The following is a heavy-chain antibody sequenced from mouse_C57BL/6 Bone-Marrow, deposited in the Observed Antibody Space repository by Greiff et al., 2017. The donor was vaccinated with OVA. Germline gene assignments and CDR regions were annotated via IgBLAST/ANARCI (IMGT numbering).Heavy chain of an antibody. J-gene: IGHJ2*01. CDR3: ARFGYYGPDD. CDR2: IDPSDSYT. D-gene: IGHD1-1*02. V-gene: IGHV1-69*01. Sequence: VQLQQPGAELVMPGASVKLSCKASGYTFTSYWMHWVKQRPGQGLEWIGEIDPSDSYTNYNQKFKGKSTLTVDKSSSTAYMQLSSLTSDDSAVYYCARFGYYGPDDWGQGTTLTVSS. CDR1: GYTFTSYW.